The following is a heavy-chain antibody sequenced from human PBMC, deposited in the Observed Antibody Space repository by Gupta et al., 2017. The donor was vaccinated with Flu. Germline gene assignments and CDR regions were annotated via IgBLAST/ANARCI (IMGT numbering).Heavy chain of an antibody. CDR1: GWSFSGYS. J-gene: IGHJ4*02. CDR3: ARAGLRRNGFDY. V-gene: IGHV4-34*01. CDR2: INHSGST. Sequence: QGQLQQWGSGLLEPSETLSLTGAVYGWSFSGYSWSWIRQPPGKGLEWIGEINHSGSTNYNPSLKSRVTISVDTSKNQFSLKLSSVTAADTAVYYCARAGLRRNGFDYWGQGTLVTVSS.